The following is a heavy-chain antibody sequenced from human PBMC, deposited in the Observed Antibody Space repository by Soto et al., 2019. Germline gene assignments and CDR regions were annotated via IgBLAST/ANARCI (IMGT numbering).Heavy chain of an antibody. D-gene: IGHD4-17*01. CDR3: VYRDFGDYFFQF. CDR1: GFSLTTQGVH. V-gene: IGHV2-5*02. CDR2: IYWDDNE. Sequence: QITLKESGPTLVKPTQTLTLTCTFSGFSLTTQGVHVGWIRQPPGKALESLALIYWDDNEVYSRSLKNRLTITKDTSKCQVVLTLATVDPVDTATYHCVYRDFGDYFFQFWGQGILGNVSS. J-gene: IGHJ4*02.